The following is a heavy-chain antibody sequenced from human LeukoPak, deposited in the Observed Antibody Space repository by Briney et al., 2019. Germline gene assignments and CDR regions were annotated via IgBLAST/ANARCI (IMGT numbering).Heavy chain of an antibody. J-gene: IGHJ5*02. CDR3: TRDRPPDIVILPAAIFWFDT. CDR1: GYMFTGNY. Sequence: SSVKLSCKASGYMFTGNYMHGVRQAPGQGLEGMGWINPNSGGTNYAQKFQGRVAIPRARSIRKAYMELRRLRSDETALYYCTRDRPPDIVILPAAIFWFDTWGERTLVTVSP. CDR2: INPNSGGT. V-gene: IGHV1-2*02. D-gene: IGHD2-2*02.